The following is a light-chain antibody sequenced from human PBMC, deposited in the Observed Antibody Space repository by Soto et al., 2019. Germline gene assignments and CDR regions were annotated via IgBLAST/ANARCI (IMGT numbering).Light chain of an antibody. CDR3: AAWDNSLTWV. J-gene: IGLJ3*02. V-gene: IGLV1-47*01. Sequence: QSVLTQPPSASETPGQRVTISCSGASSNIGSNFVYWYQHLPGTAPRLLIYRTTQRPSGVPDRFSASKFGASASLAVSGLRSEDEADYYCAAWDNSLTWVLGGGTKLTVL. CDR1: SSNIGSNF. CDR2: RTT.